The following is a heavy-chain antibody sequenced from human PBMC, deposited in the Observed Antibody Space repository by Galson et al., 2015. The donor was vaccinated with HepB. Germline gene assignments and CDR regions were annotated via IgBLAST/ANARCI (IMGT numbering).Heavy chain of an antibody. CDR3: AREGDYYGSGSDDAFDI. Sequence: CAISGDSVSSNTAAWSWIRQSPSRGLEWLGRTYYRSKWYNDYAVSVKSRITISPETSKNQFSLQLNSVTPEDTAVYYCAREGDYYGSGSDDAFDIWGQGTMVTVSS. D-gene: IGHD3-10*01. CDR2: TYYRSKWYN. CDR1: GDSVSSNTAA. J-gene: IGHJ3*02. V-gene: IGHV6-1*01.